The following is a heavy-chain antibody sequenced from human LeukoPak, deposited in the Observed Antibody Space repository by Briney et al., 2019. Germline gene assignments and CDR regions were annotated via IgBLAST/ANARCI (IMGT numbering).Heavy chain of an antibody. J-gene: IGHJ5*02. Sequence: EASVKVSCKASGYTFTSSAIHWVRQAPGQRLEWMGWINADNANTRYPQKFQGRVTITRDTSASTAYMELSSLSSEDTAVYYCARGTTQRSFDPWGQGTLVTVSS. CDR1: GYTFTSSA. V-gene: IGHV1-3*01. D-gene: IGHD1-14*01. CDR3: ARGTTQRSFDP. CDR2: INADNANT.